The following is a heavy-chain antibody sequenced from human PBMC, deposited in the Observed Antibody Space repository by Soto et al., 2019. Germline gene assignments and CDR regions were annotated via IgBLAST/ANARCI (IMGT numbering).Heavy chain of an antibody. J-gene: IGHJ4*02. V-gene: IGHV4-59*01. CDR3: ARAYSSSWTPLN. CDR1: GGSISRYY. CDR2: IYYSGST. Sequence: QVQLQESGPGLVKPSETLSLTCTVSGGSISRYYWSWIRQPPGKGLEWIGYIYYSGSTNYNPSLKSRVTISVDTSKNQFSLKLSSVTAADTAVYYCARAYSSSWTPLNWGQGTLVTVSS. D-gene: IGHD6-13*01.